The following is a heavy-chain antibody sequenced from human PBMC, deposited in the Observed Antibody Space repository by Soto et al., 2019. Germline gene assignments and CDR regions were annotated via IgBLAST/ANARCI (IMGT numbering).Heavy chain of an antibody. J-gene: IGHJ4*02. CDR1: GFTFSSYA. D-gene: IGHD3-3*01. CDR2: ISGSGGST. CDR3: AKGALVPTIFGVAPDY. V-gene: IGHV3-23*01. Sequence: EVQLLESGGGLVQPGGSLRLSCAASGFTFSSYAMSWVRQAPGKGLEWVSAISGSGGSTYYADSVKGRFTISRDNSMNTLYLQMNSLRAEDTAVYYCAKGALVPTIFGVAPDYWGQGTLVTVSS.